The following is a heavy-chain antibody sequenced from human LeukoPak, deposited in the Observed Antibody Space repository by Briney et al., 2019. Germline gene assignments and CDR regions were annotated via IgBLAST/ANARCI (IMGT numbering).Heavy chain of an antibody. CDR3: ARGGRDNWNYNSRSVYYYYMDV. Sequence: SVKVSCKASGGTFINYAISWVRQAPGQGPEWMGGVMPLFGTPSYAQKFQGRVTVITDDSTNTAYMEVSSLRSEDTAVYYCARGGRDNWNYNSRSVYYYYMDVWGKGTTVTVSS. V-gene: IGHV1-69*05. CDR2: VMPLFGTP. CDR1: GGTFINYA. J-gene: IGHJ6*03. D-gene: IGHD1-7*01.